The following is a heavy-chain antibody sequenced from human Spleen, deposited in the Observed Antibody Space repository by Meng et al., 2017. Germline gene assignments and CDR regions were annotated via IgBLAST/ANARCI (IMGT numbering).Heavy chain of an antibody. Sequence: EVQLVESGGGLVQPGGSLRLSCAASGFTFSSYWMHWVRQAPGKGLMWVSRINTDGSSTRYADSVKGRFTISRDNAKNTLYLQMNSLRAEDTAVYYCARRLDSSATNWFDPWGQGTLVTVSS. V-gene: IGHV3-74*01. CDR1: GFTFSSYW. CDR3: ARRLDSSATNWFDP. D-gene: IGHD6-19*01. J-gene: IGHJ5*02. CDR2: INTDGSST.